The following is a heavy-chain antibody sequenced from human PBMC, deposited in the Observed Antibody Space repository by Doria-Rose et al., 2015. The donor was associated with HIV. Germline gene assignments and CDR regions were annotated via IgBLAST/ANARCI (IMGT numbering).Heavy chain of an antibody. D-gene: IGHD3-10*01. CDR3: ARILLSYYRFDY. J-gene: IGHJ4*02. V-gene: IGHV4-61*08. CDR1: GDSVSSGDYF. Sequence: QVQLQESGPGLVKPSGALSLTCTVSGDSVSSGDYFWSWIRQPPGKGLEWIGYVYYSGSTNYNPSLKSRVTVSVDTSKNQFSLKVTSVTAADTAVYYCARILLSYYRFDYWGQGALVTVSS. CDR2: VYYSGST.